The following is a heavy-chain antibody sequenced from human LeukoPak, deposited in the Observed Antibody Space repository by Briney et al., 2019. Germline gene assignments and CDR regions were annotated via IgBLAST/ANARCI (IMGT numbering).Heavy chain of an antibody. J-gene: IGHJ4*02. V-gene: IGHV3-11*01. CDR3: ARDSSRHSTRPIDY. D-gene: IGHD2-2*01. CDR2: ISTSGSTK. CDR1: GFTFRDYY. Sequence: GGSLRLSCAASGFTFRDYYMNWIRQAPGKGLEWVSYISTSGSTKYYADSVKGRFTISRDNAKNSLYLQMNSLRAEDTAVYYCARDSSRHSTRPIDYWGQGILVTVSS.